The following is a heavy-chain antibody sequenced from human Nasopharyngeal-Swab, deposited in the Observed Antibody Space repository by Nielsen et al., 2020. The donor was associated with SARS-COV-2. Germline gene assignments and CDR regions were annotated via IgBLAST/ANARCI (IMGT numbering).Heavy chain of an antibody. J-gene: IGHJ3*02. D-gene: IGHD3-10*01. CDR1: GYSFSNYW. CDR2: VDPSDSHT. V-gene: IGHV5-10-1*01. CDR3: ARQYQNYFGSGDYHGAFDI. Sequence: GESLKISCEGSGYSFSNYWISWVRQVPGKGLEWMGKVDPSDSHTDYSPSLRGHVTISVDRSISTAYLQWSSLKASDTAMYYCARQYQNYFGSGDYHGAFDIWGQGTMVTVSS.